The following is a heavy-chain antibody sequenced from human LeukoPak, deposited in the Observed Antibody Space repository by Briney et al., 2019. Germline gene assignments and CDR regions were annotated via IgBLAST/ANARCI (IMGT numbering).Heavy chain of an antibody. J-gene: IGHJ4*02. D-gene: IGHD3-10*01. CDR3: ARDLWGGSGSGYDY. CDR2: IKQDGSQK. CDR1: GFTFSNYW. Sequence: GGSLRLSCAASGFTFSNYWMTWVRQAPGKGLEWVANIKQDGSQKYYVDSVKGRFTISRENAKNSLFLQMTSLRAEDTAVYYCARDLWGGSGSGYDYWGQGTLVTVSS. V-gene: IGHV3-7*04.